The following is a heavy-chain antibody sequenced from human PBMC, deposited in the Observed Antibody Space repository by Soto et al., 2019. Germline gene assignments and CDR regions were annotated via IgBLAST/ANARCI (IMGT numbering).Heavy chain of an antibody. CDR1: GFTCGGYG. D-gene: IGHD6-13*01. CDR2: ISSSSSTI. Sequence: PGGSNRLSCGAAGFTCGGYGMNWVRQDPGKGLEWVSYISSSSSTIYYADSVKGRFTISRDNAKNSLYLQMNSLRAEDTAVYYCARLVRSLQQRLVAWYFDLWGRGTLVTVSS. V-gene: IGHV3-48*01. CDR3: ARLVRSLQQRLVAWYFDL. J-gene: IGHJ2*01.